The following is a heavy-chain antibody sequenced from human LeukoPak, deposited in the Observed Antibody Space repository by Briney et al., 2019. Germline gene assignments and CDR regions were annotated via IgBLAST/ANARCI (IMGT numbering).Heavy chain of an antibody. CDR2: ISSSSSYI. CDR3: ARGYGSGSYTIFDY. J-gene: IGHJ4*02. D-gene: IGHD3-10*01. Sequence: PGGSLRLSCAASGFTFSSYSMNWVRQAPGKGLEWVSSISSSSSYIYYADSVKGRFTISRDNAKNFLYLQMNSLRAEDTALYYCARGYGSGSYTIFDYWGQGTLVTVSS. V-gene: IGHV3-21*04. CDR1: GFTFSSYS.